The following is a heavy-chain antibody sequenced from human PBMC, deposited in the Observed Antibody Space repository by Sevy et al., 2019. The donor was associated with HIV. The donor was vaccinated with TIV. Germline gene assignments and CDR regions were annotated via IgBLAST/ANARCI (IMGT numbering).Heavy chain of an antibody. CDR3: ARGVTVTTVPYYFDY. V-gene: IGHV4-34*01. J-gene: IGHJ4*02. D-gene: IGHD4-4*01. CDR1: SGSFSAYY. CDR2: INHSGST. Sequence: SETLSLTCAVYSGSFSAYYWSWIRQPPGKGLEWIGEINHSGSTNYNPSLKSRVTISLQPSKNQFSLKLTSVTAADTAVYYCARGVTVTTVPYYFDYWGQGTLVTVSS.